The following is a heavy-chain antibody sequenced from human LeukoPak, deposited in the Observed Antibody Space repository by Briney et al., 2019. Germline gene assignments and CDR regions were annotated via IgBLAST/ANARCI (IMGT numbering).Heavy chain of an antibody. D-gene: IGHD4-17*01. Sequence: GESLKISCKTSGYSFNNYWIGWVRQMPGKGLEWMGIIYPGDSETRYSPSFQGQVTISADKSISTAYLQWSSLTASDTAMYYCAKYPTFYGDYDAFHVWGQGTMVTVSS. CDR1: GYSFNNYW. V-gene: IGHV5-51*01. CDR3: AKYPTFYGDYDAFHV. J-gene: IGHJ3*01. CDR2: IYPGDSET.